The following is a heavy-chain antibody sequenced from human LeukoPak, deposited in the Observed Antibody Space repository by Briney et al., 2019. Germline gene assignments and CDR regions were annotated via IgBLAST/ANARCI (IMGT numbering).Heavy chain of an antibody. CDR2: IKQDESEK. D-gene: IGHD4-17*01. V-gene: IGHV3-7*01. J-gene: IGHJ3*02. CDR1: GFTFSSYW. Sequence: GGSLRLSCTASGFTFSSYWMSWVRQAPGKGLEWVANIKQDESEKYYVDSVKGRFTISRDNAKNSLYLQMNSLRAEDTAVYYCAGLYGALPNYAFDIWGQGTMVTVSS. CDR3: AGLYGALPNYAFDI.